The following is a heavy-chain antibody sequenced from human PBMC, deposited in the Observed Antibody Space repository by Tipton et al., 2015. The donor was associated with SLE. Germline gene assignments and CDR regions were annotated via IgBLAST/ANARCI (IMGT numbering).Heavy chain of an antibody. J-gene: IGHJ1*01. CDR3: ARPLEQWPGGYFQH. CDR1: GFTFSSYW. CDR2: IKQDGSEK. D-gene: IGHD6-19*01. Sequence: SLRLSCAASGFTFSSYWMSWVRQAPGKGLEWVANIKQDGSEKYYVDSVKGRFTISRDNAKNSLYLQMNSLRAEDTAVYYCARPLEQWPGGYFQHWGQGTLVTVSS. V-gene: IGHV3-7*01.